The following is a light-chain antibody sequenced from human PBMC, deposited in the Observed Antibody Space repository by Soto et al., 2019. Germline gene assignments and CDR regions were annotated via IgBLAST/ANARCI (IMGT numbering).Light chain of an antibody. CDR2: INSDGSH. CDR1: SGPGTYA. CDR3: QTWGTGIRV. V-gene: IGLV4-69*01. J-gene: IGLJ2*01. Sequence: QLVLTQSPSASASLGASVKLTCTLSSGPGTYAIAWHQQQPEKGPRYLMKINSDGSHNKGDGIPDRFSGSRSGAERSLTISSLQSEDEADYYCQTWGTGIRVLGGGTQLTVL.